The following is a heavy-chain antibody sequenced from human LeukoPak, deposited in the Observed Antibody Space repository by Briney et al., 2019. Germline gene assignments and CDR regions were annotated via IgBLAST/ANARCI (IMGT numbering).Heavy chain of an antibody. Sequence: ASVEVSCKASGYTFTSYAMHWVRQAPGQRLEWMGWINAGNGNTKYSQKFQGRVTITRDTSASTACMELSSLRSEDTAVYYCVRPYYYDSSGYYYTYWGQGTLVTVSS. D-gene: IGHD3-22*01. CDR2: INAGNGNT. V-gene: IGHV1-3*01. CDR1: GYTFTSYA. CDR3: VRPYYYDSSGYYYTY. J-gene: IGHJ4*02.